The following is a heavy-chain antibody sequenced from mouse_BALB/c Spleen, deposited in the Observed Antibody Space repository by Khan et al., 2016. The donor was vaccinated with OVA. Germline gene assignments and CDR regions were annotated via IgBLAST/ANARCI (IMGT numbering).Heavy chain of an antibody. CDR1: GFSISNYG. V-gene: IGHV2-9*02. D-gene: IGHD2-3*01. CDR3: ARACYDGAWFAY. J-gene: IGHJ3*01. Sequence: QVQLKESGPGLVAPSPTLSISCTVSGFSISNYGVHWVRQPPGKGLEWLGVIWAGGSTNYNSALMSRLSITNDNSKNQAFLKMNSLQTYDTAISYCARACYDGAWFAYWGQGTLVTVSA. CDR2: IWAGGST.